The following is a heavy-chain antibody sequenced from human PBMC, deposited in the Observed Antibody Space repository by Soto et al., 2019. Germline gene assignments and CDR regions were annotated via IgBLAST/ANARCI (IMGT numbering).Heavy chain of an antibody. D-gene: IGHD6-25*01. J-gene: IGHJ4*02. CDR3: ARTAANIPTPSDS. Sequence: QVQLQKSGPGLVKPSETLSLTCTVSGGSMSSYYWSYIRQNAGRGLEWIGRIYMTGITDDNPSLKSRVTMSVDTSKNQFSLKLSSVTAADTAVYYCARTAANIPTPSDSWGQGTLVTVSS. V-gene: IGHV4-4*07. CDR1: GGSMSSYY. CDR2: IYMTGIT.